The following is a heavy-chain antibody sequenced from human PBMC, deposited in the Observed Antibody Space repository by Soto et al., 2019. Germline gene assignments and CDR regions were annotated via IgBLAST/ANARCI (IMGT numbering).Heavy chain of an antibody. CDR3: AKAGQLATFRSLFDS. V-gene: IGHV3-23*01. CDR2: ISGSGGST. J-gene: IGHJ4*02. D-gene: IGHD6-6*01. CDR1: GFTLSSYA. Sequence: PXGSLTLSCAASGFTLSSYAMSWVRQAPGKGLEWVSAISGSGGSTYYADSVKGRFTISRDNSKNTLYLQMNSLRAEDTAVYYCAKAGQLATFRSLFDSWGQGTLVTVSS.